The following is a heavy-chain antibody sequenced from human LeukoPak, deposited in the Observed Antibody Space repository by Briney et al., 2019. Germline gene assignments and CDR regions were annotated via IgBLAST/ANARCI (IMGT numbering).Heavy chain of an antibody. CDR3: ASRDMVRGAIPQYYYGMDV. Sequence: ASVKVSCKASGYTFTGYYMHWVRQAPGQGLEWMGWINPNSGGTNYAQKFQGRVTMTRDTSISTAYMELSRLRSDDTAVYYCASRDMVRGAIPQYYYGMDVWGQGTTVTVSS. D-gene: IGHD3-10*01. CDR2: INPNSGGT. V-gene: IGHV1-2*02. CDR1: GYTFTGYY. J-gene: IGHJ6*02.